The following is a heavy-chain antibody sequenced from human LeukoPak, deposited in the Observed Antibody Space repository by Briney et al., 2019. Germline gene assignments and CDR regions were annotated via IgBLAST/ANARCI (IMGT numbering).Heavy chain of an antibody. Sequence: SETLSLTCTVSGGSISSGDYYWSWIRQPPGKGLEWIGYIYYSGGTYYNPSLKGRVTISVDTSKNQFSLKLSSVTAADTAVYYCARARYSSGWYGGVRAFDIWGQGTMVTVSS. J-gene: IGHJ3*02. V-gene: IGHV4-30-4*01. D-gene: IGHD6-19*01. CDR2: IYYSGGT. CDR3: ARARYSSGWYGGVRAFDI. CDR1: GGSISSGDYY.